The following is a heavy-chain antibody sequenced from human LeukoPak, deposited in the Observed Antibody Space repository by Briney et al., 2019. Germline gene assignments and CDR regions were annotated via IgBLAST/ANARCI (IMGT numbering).Heavy chain of an antibody. CDR2: IRRDGSSA. CDR3: AGDGGGLGDY. J-gene: IGHJ3*01. CDR1: GFTFSRYA. V-gene: IGHV3-74*01. D-gene: IGHD3/OR15-3a*01. Sequence: GGSLRLSCAASGFTFSRYAMHWVRQAPGEGLVWVSRIRRDGSSATYADSVKGRFTTSRDNAKSTLYLQMDSLRAEDTAVYYCAGDGGGLGDYWAPGTTVTVSS.